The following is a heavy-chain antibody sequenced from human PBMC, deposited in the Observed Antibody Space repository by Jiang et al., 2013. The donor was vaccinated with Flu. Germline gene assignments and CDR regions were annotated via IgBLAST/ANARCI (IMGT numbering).Heavy chain of an antibody. CDR1: SFTSYW. J-gene: IGHJ6*03. V-gene: IGHV5-51*01. Sequence: SFTSYWIGWVRQMPGKGLEWMGIIYPGDSDTRYSPSFQGQVTISADKSISTAYLQWSSLKASDTAMYYCARQGRITMVRGVMDYYYYMDVWGKGTTVTVPS. D-gene: IGHD3-10*01. CDR3: ARQGRITMVRGVMDYYYYMDV. CDR2: IYPGDSDT.